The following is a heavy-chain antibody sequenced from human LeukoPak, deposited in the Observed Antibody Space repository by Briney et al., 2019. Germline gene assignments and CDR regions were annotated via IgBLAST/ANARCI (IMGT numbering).Heavy chain of an antibody. Sequence: SETPSLTCSVSGGSISTYYWSWVRQPPGKGLEWIGYFYYSGSTIYNPSLKSRVTISVDTSKNQFSLKMSSVTAADTAVYYCARHHKYGYNYFYYGMDVWGQGTTVTVSS. D-gene: IGHD5-12*01. J-gene: IGHJ6*02. CDR1: GGSISTYY. CDR3: ARHHKYGYNYFYYGMDV. V-gene: IGHV4-59*08. CDR2: FYYSGST.